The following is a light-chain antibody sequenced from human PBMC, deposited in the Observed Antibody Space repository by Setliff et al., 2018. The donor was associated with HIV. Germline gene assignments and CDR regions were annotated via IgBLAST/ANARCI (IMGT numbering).Light chain of an antibody. Sequence: QSVLTQPPSASGTPGQRVTISCSGSSSNIGSNTVTWYQHLPGTAPKLLIYSNYQRPSGVPDRFSGAKSGTSASLAISGVQSEDEAYYYCATWDDSLNGFGFGTGTKV. CDR3: ATWDDSLNGFG. CDR2: SNY. V-gene: IGLV1-44*01. CDR1: SSNIGSNT. J-gene: IGLJ1*01.